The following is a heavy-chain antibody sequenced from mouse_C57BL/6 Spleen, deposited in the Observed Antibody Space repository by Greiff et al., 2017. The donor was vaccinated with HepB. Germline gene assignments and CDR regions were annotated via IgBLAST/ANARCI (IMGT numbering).Heavy chain of an antibody. V-gene: IGHV1-82*01. Sequence: VKVVESGPELVKPGASVKISCKASGYAFSSSWMNWVKQRPGKGLEWIGRIYPGDGDTNYNGKFKGKATLTADKSSSTAYMQLSSLTSEDSAVYFCARGGYDGYYEGAYWGQGTLVTVSA. CDR3: ARGGYDGYYEGAY. CDR1: GYAFSSSW. CDR2: IYPGDGDT. D-gene: IGHD2-3*01. J-gene: IGHJ3*01.